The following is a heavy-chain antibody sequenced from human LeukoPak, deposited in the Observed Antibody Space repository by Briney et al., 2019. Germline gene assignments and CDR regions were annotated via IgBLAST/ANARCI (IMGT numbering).Heavy chain of an antibody. CDR1: GFAFNIYA. V-gene: IGHV3-23*01. CDR2: ISGDSATP. Sequence: GGSLRLSCAASGFAFNIYAMTWVRQAPGKGLEWVSTISGDSATPYFADSVKGRFTISRDNSKNTLYLQMNSLRVEDTAVYYCAKVGSSTWYMYYFDYWGQGALVAVSS. J-gene: IGHJ4*02. CDR3: AKVGSSTWYMYYFDY. D-gene: IGHD6-13*01.